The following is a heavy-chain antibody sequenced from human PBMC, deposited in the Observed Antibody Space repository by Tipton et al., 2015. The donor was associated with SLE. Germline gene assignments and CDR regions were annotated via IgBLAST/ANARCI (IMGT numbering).Heavy chain of an antibody. CDR1: GGSLSSYY. CDR2: IHTSGNT. Sequence: GLVKPSETLSLTCTVSGGSLSSYYWSWIRQSAGEGLEWLGRIHTSGNTHYNPSLKSRVTISVDTSKTQFSLKLNSVSAADTAVYYCARDRYCGGECYGDWGQGTLVTVSS. J-gene: IGHJ4*02. D-gene: IGHD2-21*01. CDR3: ARDRYCGGECYGD. V-gene: IGHV4-4*07.